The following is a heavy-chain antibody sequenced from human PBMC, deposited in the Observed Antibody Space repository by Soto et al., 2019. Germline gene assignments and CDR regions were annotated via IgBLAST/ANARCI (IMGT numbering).Heavy chain of an antibody. Sequence: SETLSLTKTVSGASISGFYWSWIRKSAGKGLEWIGRIYATGTTDYNPSLKSRVMMSVDTSKKQFSLKLRSVTAADTAVYYCVRDGSKTLRDWFDPWGQGISVTVSS. CDR2: IYATGTT. J-gene: IGHJ5*02. CDR3: VRDGSKTLRDWFDP. D-gene: IGHD2-2*03. V-gene: IGHV4-4*07. CDR1: GASISGFY.